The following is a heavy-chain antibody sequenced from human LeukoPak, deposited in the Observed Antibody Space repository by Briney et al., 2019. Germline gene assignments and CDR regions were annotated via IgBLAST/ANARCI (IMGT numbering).Heavy chain of an antibody. CDR1: GFTFSSYA. D-gene: IGHD2-2*01. CDR3: AKSLSCSRTTCYAYAY. J-gene: IGHJ4*02. V-gene: IGHV3-23*01. Sequence: GGSLRLSCAASGFTFSSYAMSWVRQAPGKGLEWVSAISGSGGSTYYADSVKGRFTISRDNSKNTLYLQMNSLRAEDTAVYYCAKSLSCSRTTCYAYAYWGQGTLVTVSS. CDR2: ISGSGGST.